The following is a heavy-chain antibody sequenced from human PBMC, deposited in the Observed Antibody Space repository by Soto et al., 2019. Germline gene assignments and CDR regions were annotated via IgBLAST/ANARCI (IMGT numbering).Heavy chain of an antibody. J-gene: IGHJ4*02. Sequence: QVQLQESGPGLVKPSETLSLTCAVSGASITYYYWNWIRQPPGRGLEWIVSFSSTGSTVYTPSLRSRVTISLDTSKNPFSLTLNSVTAADTAVYYCARGGGSTYHHHEFDFWGTGTLVTVAS. V-gene: IGHV4-59*01. CDR1: GASITYYY. D-gene: IGHD6-13*01. CDR2: FSSTGST. CDR3: ARGGGSTYHHHEFDF.